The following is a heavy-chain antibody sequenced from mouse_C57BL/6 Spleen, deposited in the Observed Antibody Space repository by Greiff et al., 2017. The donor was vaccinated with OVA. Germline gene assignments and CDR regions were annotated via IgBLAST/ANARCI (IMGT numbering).Heavy chain of an antibody. V-gene: IGHV5-9-1*02. CDR3: TREDYGEDYAMDY. J-gene: IGHJ4*01. CDR1: GFTFSSYA. CDR2: ISSGGDYI. Sequence: EVKLMESGEGLVKPGGSLKLSCAASGFTFSSYAMSWVRQTPEKRLEWVAYISSGGDYIYYADTVKGRFTISRDNARNTLYLQMSSLKSEDTAMYYCTREDYGEDYAMDYWGQGTSVTVSS. D-gene: IGHD1-1*01.